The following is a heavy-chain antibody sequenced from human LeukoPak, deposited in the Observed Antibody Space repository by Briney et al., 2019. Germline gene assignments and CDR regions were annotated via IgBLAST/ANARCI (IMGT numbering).Heavy chain of an antibody. D-gene: IGHD6-19*01. CDR3: ASERRYSSGRWDYYFDY. CDR2: INHSGGT. J-gene: IGHJ4*02. Sequence: PSETLSLTCAVYGGSFSSYYWGWIRQPPGKGLEWIGEINHSGGTNYNPSLKSRVTISVDTPTNQFSLRLSSVTAADTAVYYCASERRYSSGRWDYYFDYWGQGTLVTVSS. CDR1: GGSFSSYY. V-gene: IGHV4-34*01.